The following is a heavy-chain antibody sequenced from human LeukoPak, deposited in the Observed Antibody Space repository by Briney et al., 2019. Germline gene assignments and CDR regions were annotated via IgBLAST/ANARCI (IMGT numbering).Heavy chain of an antibody. CDR2: ISSSGSTI. CDR3: GRMEDGYKGDY. Sequence: GGSLRLSCAASGFTFSSYEMNWVRQAPGKGLEWVSYISSSGSTIYYADSVKGRFTISRDNAKNSLYLQMNSLRAEDTAVYYCGRMEDGYKGDYGGKGTLVTVPS. CDR1: GFTFSSYE. D-gene: IGHD5-24*01. V-gene: IGHV3-48*03. J-gene: IGHJ4*02.